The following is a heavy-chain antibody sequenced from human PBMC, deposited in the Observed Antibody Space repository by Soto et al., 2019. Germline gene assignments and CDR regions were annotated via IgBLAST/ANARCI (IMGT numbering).Heavy chain of an antibody. D-gene: IGHD5-12*01. V-gene: IGHV3-23*01. CDR1: GFTFSSYA. CDR3: AKEAKNVRGYSGYGGDYYFDY. Sequence: GGSLRLSCAASGFTFSSYAMSWVRQAPGKGLEWVSAISGSGGSTYYADSVKGRFTISRDNSKNTLYLQMNSLRAEDTAVYYCAKEAKNVRGYSGYGGDYYFDYWGQGTLVTVSS. J-gene: IGHJ4*02. CDR2: ISGSGGST.